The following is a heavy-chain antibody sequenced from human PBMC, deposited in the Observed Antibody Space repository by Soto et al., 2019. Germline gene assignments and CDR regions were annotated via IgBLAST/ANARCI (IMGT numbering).Heavy chain of an antibody. V-gene: IGHV4-39*01. CDR2: IYSSENT. D-gene: IGHD2-2*03. CDR3: ARLNGYCISTNCHGYYGMDV. Sequence: SETLSLTCTVSGGSISSSRYYWGWIRQPPGKGLEWIGTIYSSENTYYNPSLLSRVTISVDTSKNEFSLRLSSVTAADTAVYYCARLNGYCISTNCHGYYGMDVWGQGTTVTVSS. J-gene: IGHJ6*02. CDR1: GGSISSSRYY.